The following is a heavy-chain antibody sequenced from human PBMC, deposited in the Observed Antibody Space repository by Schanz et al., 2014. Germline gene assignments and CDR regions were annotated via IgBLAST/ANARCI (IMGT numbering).Heavy chain of an antibody. Sequence: QVQLVQSGAEVKKPGASVKVSCTASGYTFTSYDINWVRQAPGQGLEWLGWMNPNSGNPGFAQKFRGRVTMTRNTSMSTAYMEVSRLKSDDTAVYYCARGGYSSGWYDRDIAHFDYWGQGTLVTVSS. CDR2: MNPNSGNP. CDR3: ARGGYSSGWYDRDIAHFDY. CDR1: GYTFTSYD. D-gene: IGHD6-19*01. J-gene: IGHJ4*02. V-gene: IGHV1-8*01.